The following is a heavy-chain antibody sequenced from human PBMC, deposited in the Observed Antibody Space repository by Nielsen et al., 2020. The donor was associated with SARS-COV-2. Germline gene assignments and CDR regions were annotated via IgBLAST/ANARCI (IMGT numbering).Heavy chain of an antibody. D-gene: IGHD2-2*01. Sequence: GESLKISCAASGFAFSSYVMNWVRQAPGKGLEWVSAISGGGGSTYYADSVKGRFTISRDNSKNTLYLQMNSLRAEDTAVYYCARAGYCSSTSCHYWYFDLWGRGTLVTVSS. CDR2: ISGGGGST. CDR3: ARAGYCSSTSCHYWYFDL. J-gene: IGHJ2*01. CDR1: GFAFSSYV. V-gene: IGHV3-23*01.